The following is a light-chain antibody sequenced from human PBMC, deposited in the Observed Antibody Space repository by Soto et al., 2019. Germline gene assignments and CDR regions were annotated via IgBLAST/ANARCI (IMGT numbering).Light chain of an antibody. Sequence: QPVLTQSPSASASLGASVKLTCTLSSGHSCYAIAWHQQQPEKGPRYLMKLNSDGSHSKGDGIPDRFSGSSSGAERYLIISSLQSEDEADYYCQTWGTGKEVVFGGGTKLTVL. CDR1: SGHSCYA. J-gene: IGLJ2*01. CDR3: QTWGTGKEVV. CDR2: LNSDGSH. V-gene: IGLV4-69*01.